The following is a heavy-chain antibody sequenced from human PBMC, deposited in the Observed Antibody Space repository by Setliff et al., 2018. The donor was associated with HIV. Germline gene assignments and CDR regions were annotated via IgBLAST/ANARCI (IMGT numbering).Heavy chain of an antibody. Sequence: GGSLRLSCAASGFSFSSYAMNWVRQAPGKGLEWVSFIYDAGTTTYYTGSVKGRFTISRDNSKRTLYLHMNSLSAEDTAVYYCAKGSGVLPDPWGQGTLVTVSS. CDR2: IYDAGTTT. D-gene: IGHD2-8*01. V-gene: IGHV3-23*03. CDR3: AKGSGVLPDP. CDR1: GFSFSSYA. J-gene: IGHJ5*02.